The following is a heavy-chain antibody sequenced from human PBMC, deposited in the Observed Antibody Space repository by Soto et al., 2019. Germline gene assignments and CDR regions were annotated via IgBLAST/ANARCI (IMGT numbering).Heavy chain of an antibody. CDR1: WFSLSNARMG. Sequence: EXGLTLVNPTETLTLTGTVSWFSLSNARMGVSWIRQPPGKALEWLAHIFSNDEKSYSTSLKSRLTISKDTSKSQVVLTMTNMEPVDTATYYCARTVSSSWYMWFDYWGQGTLVTVSS. CDR2: IFSNDEK. D-gene: IGHD6-13*01. J-gene: IGHJ4*02. V-gene: IGHV2-26*01. CDR3: ARTVSSSWYMWFDY.